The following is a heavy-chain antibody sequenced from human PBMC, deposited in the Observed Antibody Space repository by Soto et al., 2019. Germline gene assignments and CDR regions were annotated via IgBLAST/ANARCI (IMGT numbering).Heavy chain of an antibody. D-gene: IGHD5-12*01. J-gene: IGHJ4*02. V-gene: IGHV3-11*01. CDR1: GFTFSDYY. CDR2: ISSSGSTI. Sequence: GSLRLSCAASGFTFSDYYMSWIRQAPGKGLEWVSYISSSGSTIYYADSVKGRFTISRDNAKNSLYLQMNSLRAEDTAVYYCARDRSRGYSGYDPGKDYWGQGTLVTVSS. CDR3: ARDRSRGYSGYDPGKDY.